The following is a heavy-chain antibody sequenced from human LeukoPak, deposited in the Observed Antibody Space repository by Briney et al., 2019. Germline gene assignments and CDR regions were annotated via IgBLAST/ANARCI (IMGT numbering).Heavy chain of an antibody. CDR1: GGTFSSYA. CDR3: ARDVKYASWGGYYYYYMDV. V-gene: IGHV1-18*01. Sequence: ASVKVSCKASGGTFSSYAISWVRQAPGQGLEWMGWISAYNGNTNYAQKLQGRVTMTTDTSTSTAYMELRSLRSDDTAVYYCARDVKYASWGGYYYYYMDVWGKGTTVTVSS. D-gene: IGHD3-16*01. J-gene: IGHJ6*03. CDR2: ISAYNGNT.